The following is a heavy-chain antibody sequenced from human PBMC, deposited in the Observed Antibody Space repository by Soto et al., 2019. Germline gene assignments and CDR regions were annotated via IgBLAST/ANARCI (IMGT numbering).Heavy chain of an antibody. CDR3: AREGQRPYSYIAVFDYYYGMDV. D-gene: IGHD5-18*01. V-gene: IGHV3-48*02. CDR2: ISSSSSTI. CDR1: GFTFSSYS. J-gene: IGHJ6*02. Sequence: GGSLRLSCAASGFTFSSYSMNWVRQAPGKGLEWVSYISSSSSTIYYADSVKGRFTISRDNAKNSLYLQMNSLRDEDSAVFYCAREGQRPYSYIAVFDYYYGMDVWGQGTTVTVSS.